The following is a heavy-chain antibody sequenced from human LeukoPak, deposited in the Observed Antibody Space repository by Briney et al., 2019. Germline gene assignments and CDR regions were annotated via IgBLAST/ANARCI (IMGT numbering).Heavy chain of an antibody. CDR1: GFTFDDYT. CDR3: ARGGPGGTDY. D-gene: IGHD3-16*01. V-gene: IGHV3-43*01. CDR2: ISWDGGST. Sequence: AGGSLRLSCAASGFTFDDYTMHWVRQAPGKGLEWVSLISWDGGSTYYADSVKGRFTISRDNAKNSLYLQMNSLRAEDTAVYYCARGGPGGTDYWGQGTLVTVSS. J-gene: IGHJ4*02.